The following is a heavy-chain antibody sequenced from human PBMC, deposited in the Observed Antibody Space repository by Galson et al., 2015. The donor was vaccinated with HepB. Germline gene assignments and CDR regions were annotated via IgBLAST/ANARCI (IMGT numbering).Heavy chain of an antibody. CDR3: ARGFRRGHFDY. D-gene: IGHD3-10*01. Sequence: SETLSLTCAVYGGSFSGYYWSWIRQPPGKGLEWIGEINHSGSTNYNPSLKSRVTISVDTSKNQFSLKLSSVTAADTAVYYCARGFRRGHFDYWGQGTLVTVSS. CDR1: GGSFSGYY. CDR2: INHSGST. J-gene: IGHJ4*02. V-gene: IGHV4-34*01.